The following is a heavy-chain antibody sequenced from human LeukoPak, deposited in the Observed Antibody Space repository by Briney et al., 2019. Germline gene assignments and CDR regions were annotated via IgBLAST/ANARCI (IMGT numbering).Heavy chain of an antibody. CDR3: TVSGYSSSWYAFGY. J-gene: IGHJ4*02. CDR2: IKSKTDGGTT. CDR1: GFTFSNAR. V-gene: IGHV3-15*01. D-gene: IGHD6-13*01. Sequence: GGSLRLSCAASGFTFSNARMSWVRQAPGKGLEWVGRIKSKTDGGTTDYAASVKGRFTISRDDSKNTLYLQMNSLKTEDTAVYYCTVSGYSSSWYAFGYWGQGTLVTVSS.